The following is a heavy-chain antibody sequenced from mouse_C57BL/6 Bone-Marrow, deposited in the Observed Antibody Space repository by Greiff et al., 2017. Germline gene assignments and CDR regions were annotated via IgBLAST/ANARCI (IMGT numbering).Heavy chain of an antibody. D-gene: IGHD1-1*01. J-gene: IGHJ1*03. CDR1: GFTIKNTY. V-gene: IGHV14-3*01. Sequence: VQLQQSVAELVRPGASVKLSCTASGFTIKNTYMHWVKQRPDQGLEWIGRIDPANGDTKYAPKFQGKATLTADTSSNTAYLQLSCLTSEDTAIYYCARGYYGSGYFEVWGTGATVTVSS. CDR2: IDPANGDT. CDR3: ARGYYGSGYFEV.